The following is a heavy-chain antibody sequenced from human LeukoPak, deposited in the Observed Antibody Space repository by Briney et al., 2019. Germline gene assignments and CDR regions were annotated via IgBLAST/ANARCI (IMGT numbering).Heavy chain of an antibody. J-gene: IGHJ4*02. CDR1: GFTFSSYS. CDR2: ISSSSYI. V-gene: IGHV3-21*01. CDR3: ARTYRPYSSSWYYFDY. D-gene: IGHD6-13*01. Sequence: GGSLRLSCAASGFTFSSYSMNWVRQAPGKGLEWVSSISSSSYIYYADSVKGRFTISRDNAKNSLYLQMNSLRAEDTAVYYCARTYRPYSSSWYYFDYWGQGTLVTVSS.